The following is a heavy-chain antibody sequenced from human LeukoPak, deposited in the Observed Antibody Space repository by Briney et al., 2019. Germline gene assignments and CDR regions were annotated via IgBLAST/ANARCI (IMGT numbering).Heavy chain of an antibody. CDR1: GGSFSGYS. D-gene: IGHD3-22*01. J-gene: IGHJ3*02. CDR3: AREGRDYDSSGYSSAFDI. CDR2: IHHSGST. Sequence: SETLSLTCVVSGGSFSGYSWSWIRQPPGKGLEWIGEIHHSGSTTYNPSLKSRVTISVDTSKNQLSLKLRSVTAADTAVYYCAREGRDYDSSGYSSAFDIWGQGTTVTVSS. V-gene: IGHV4-34*01.